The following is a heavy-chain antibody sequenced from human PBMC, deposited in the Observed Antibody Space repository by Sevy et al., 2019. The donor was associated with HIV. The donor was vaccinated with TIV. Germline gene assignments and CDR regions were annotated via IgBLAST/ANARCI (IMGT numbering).Heavy chain of an antibody. CDR3: ARDLEFYDSGDYGPAFMPDY. Sequence: GGSLRLSCAASGFTFSSYGMHWVRQGPGKGLEWVAVIWFDGSNTYYADSVKGRFTISRDIAKNTLHLQMNSLMAEDTAVYYCARDLEFYDSGDYGPAFMPDYWGQGTLVTVSS. CDR1: GFTFSSYG. D-gene: IGHD4-17*01. V-gene: IGHV3-33*01. J-gene: IGHJ4*02. CDR2: IWFDGSNT.